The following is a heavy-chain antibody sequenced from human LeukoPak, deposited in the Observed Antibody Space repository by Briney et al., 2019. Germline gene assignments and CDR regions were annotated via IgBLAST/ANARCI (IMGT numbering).Heavy chain of an antibody. CDR1: GFPFNYAW. V-gene: IGHV3-15*05. J-gene: IGHJ4*02. CDR2: IKSKNAGGTA. CDR3: STERHYDDTLRNDF. D-gene: IGHD3-16*01. Sequence: PGESLRLSCAASGFPFNYAWMHWVRQAPGKGLERVGRIKSKNAGGTADYAAPVKGRFTISRDDSRDMVYLHMNSLRTDDTAVYYCSTERHYDDTLRNDFWGQGTLVTVSS.